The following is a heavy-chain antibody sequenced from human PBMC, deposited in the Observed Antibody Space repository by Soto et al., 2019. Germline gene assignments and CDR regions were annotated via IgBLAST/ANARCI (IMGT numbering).Heavy chain of an antibody. J-gene: IGHJ6*02. Sequence: QVQLVQSGAEVKKPGASVKVSCKASGYTFTSYGISWVRQAPGQGLEWMGWISAYNGNTNYAQKLQGRVTMTTDTSTSTAYMELRSLRSDDTAVYYCERELRFLEWLSNGHYYGMDVWGQGTTVTVSS. CDR3: ERELRFLEWLSNGHYYGMDV. V-gene: IGHV1-18*01. CDR1: GYTFTSYG. CDR2: ISAYNGNT. D-gene: IGHD3-3*01.